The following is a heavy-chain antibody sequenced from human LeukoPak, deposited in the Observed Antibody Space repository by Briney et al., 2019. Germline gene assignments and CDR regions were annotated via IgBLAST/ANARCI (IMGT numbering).Heavy chain of an antibody. Sequence: SETLSLTCTVSGYSISSGYYWGWIRQPPGKGLEWIGSIYHSGSTYYNPSLKSRVTISVDTSKNQFSLKLSSVTAADTAVYYCARGKVVAATSLDYWGQGTLVTVSS. CDR1: GYSISSGYY. CDR3: ARGKVVAATSLDY. CDR2: IYHSGST. J-gene: IGHJ4*02. V-gene: IGHV4-38-2*02. D-gene: IGHD2-15*01.